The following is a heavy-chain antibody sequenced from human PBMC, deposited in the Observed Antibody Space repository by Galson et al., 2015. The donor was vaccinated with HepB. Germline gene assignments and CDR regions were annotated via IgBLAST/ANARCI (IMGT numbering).Heavy chain of an antibody. CDR1: GASIKNSY. CDR2: ISVSGNT. V-gene: IGHV4-4*07. J-gene: IGHJ6*02. CDR3: ARDVFGGAIGDYYYYYGMDV. D-gene: IGHD3-16*02. Sequence: ETLSLTCTVSGASIKNSYWSWIRQPAGKGLEWIGRISVSGNTNHNPSLKSRISMSLDTSKNRFSLKLTSVTAADTAVYFCARDVFGGAIGDYYYYYGMDVWGQGTTVTVSS.